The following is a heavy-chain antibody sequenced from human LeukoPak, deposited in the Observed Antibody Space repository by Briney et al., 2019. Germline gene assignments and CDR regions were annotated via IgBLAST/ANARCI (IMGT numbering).Heavy chain of an antibody. J-gene: IGHJ6*04. CDR3: AKDQVDLGYYHYYGMDV. CDR1: GFTFSSYG. D-gene: IGHD3-9*01. V-gene: IGHV3-30*18. CDR2: ISYDGSNK. Sequence: GRSLRLSCAASGFTFSSYGMHWVRQAPGKGLEWVAVISYDGSNKYYADSVKGRFTTSRDNSKNTLYLQMNSLRAEDTAVYYCAKDQVDLGYYHYYGMDVWGKGTTVTVSS.